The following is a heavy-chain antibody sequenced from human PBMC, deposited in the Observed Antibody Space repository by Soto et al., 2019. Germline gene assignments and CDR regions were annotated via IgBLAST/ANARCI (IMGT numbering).Heavy chain of an antibody. CDR2: ISGSGAGT. D-gene: IGHD1-1*01. CDR1: GFSFGNYA. CDR3: ATWHEREHAYDV. V-gene: IGHV3-23*01. J-gene: IGHJ3*01. Sequence: PGGSLRLSCAASGFSFGNYAMSWVRQAPGKGLEWVSAISGSGAGTYYADSVKGRFTISRDNSKNTIYLQMNDLRPADTAVYYCATWHEREHAYDVWGQGTTVTVSS.